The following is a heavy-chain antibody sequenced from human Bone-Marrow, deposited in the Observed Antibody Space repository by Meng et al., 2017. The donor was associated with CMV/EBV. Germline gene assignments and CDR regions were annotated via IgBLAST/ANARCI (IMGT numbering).Heavy chain of an antibody. J-gene: IGHJ4*02. CDR1: GITFSNFA. Sequence: ASGITFSNFAMAWVRQAPGKGLEWVSDISASGGHTYYAHSVKGRFTISRDNSKNTLYLQMNSLRADDTAVYYCATHPELATIFHFDSWGQGTLVTVSS. V-gene: IGHV3-23*01. CDR2: ISASGGHT. D-gene: IGHD5-24*01. CDR3: ATHPELATIFHFDS.